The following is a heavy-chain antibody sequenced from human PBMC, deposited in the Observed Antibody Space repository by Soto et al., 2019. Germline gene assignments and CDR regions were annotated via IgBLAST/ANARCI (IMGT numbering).Heavy chain of an antibody. CDR2: IYHSGST. V-gene: IGHV4-30-2*01. CDR1: GGSISSGGYS. D-gene: IGHD3-10*01. J-gene: IGHJ1*01. Sequence: SETLSLTCAVSGGSISSGGYSWSWIRQPPGKGLEWIGYIYHSGSTYYNPSLKSRVTISVDTSKNQFSLKLSSVTAADTAVYYCARLGVINRPVDEELDYWGKGFRVTVSA. CDR3: ARLGVINRPVDEELDY.